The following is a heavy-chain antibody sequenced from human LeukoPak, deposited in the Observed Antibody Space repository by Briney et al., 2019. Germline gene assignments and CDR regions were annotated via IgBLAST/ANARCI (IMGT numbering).Heavy chain of an antibody. Sequence: SETLSLTCTVSGGSISSYYWSWIRQPAGKGLEWIGRIYTSGSTNYNPSLKSRVTMSVDTSKNQFSLKLSSVTAADTAVYYCARDYCSSTSCASLPTDAFDIWGQGTMVTVSS. CDR2: IYTSGST. CDR1: GGSISSYY. J-gene: IGHJ3*02. CDR3: ARDYCSSTSCASLPTDAFDI. V-gene: IGHV4-4*07. D-gene: IGHD2-2*01.